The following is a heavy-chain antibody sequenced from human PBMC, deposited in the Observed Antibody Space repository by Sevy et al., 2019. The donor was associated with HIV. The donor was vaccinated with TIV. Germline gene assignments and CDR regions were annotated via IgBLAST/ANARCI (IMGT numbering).Heavy chain of an antibody. CDR3: AREASVGTKWFDP. D-gene: IGHD6-13*01. Sequence: ASVKVSCKASGYTFTSDGISWVRQAPGQGLEWMGWIIAYNGNTNYAQKLQGRVTMTTDTSTSTAYMELRSLRSDDTAVYYCAREASVGTKWFDPWGQGTLVTVSS. CDR2: IIAYNGNT. CDR1: GYTFTSDG. J-gene: IGHJ5*02. V-gene: IGHV1-18*01.